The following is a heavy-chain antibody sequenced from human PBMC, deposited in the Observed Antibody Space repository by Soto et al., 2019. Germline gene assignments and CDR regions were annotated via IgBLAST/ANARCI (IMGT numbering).Heavy chain of an antibody. J-gene: IGHJ5*02. V-gene: IGHV1-18*01. CDR1: GYTFTSYG. Sequence: QVQLVQSGAEVKKPGASVKVSCKASGYTFTSYGISWVRQAPGQGLEWMGWISAYNGNTNYAQKLQGRVTMTTDTSTSTAYMEQRSLRSDDPAVYYCARDLPYYYGSGSYGWFDPWGQGTLVTVSS. D-gene: IGHD3-10*01. CDR3: ARDLPYYYGSGSYGWFDP. CDR2: ISAYNGNT.